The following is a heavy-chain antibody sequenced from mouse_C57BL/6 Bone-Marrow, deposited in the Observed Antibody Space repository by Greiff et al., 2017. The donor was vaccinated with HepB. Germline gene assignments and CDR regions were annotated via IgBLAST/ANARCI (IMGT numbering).Heavy chain of an antibody. Sequence: VQLQQPGAELVRPGASVKLSCTASGFNFNDYYMHWVKQRPEQGLEWIGRIDPDDGDTEYTPKFQGKATMTADTSSNTAYLQLSSLTSEDSAVYYCTPSNSKDAMDYWGQGTSVTVSS. CDR3: TPSNSKDAMDY. V-gene: IGHV14-1*01. J-gene: IGHJ4*01. CDR2: IDPDDGDT. D-gene: IGHD2-5*01. CDR1: GFNFNDYY.